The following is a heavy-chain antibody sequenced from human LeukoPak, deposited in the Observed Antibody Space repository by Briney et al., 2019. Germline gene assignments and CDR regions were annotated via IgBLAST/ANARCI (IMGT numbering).Heavy chain of an antibody. CDR3: ARDGGYGSGSYYNVGVDY. CDR1: VYTFTSYG. D-gene: IGHD3-10*01. CDR2: INVYNGDT. J-gene: IGHJ4*02. Sequence: ASLKVSCKASVYTFTSYGISCVRQTPGQALECMAWINVYNGDTYYPQKFQCRVTMTTDTSTTTAYMELGSLRADGPAVYYRARDGGYGSGSYYNVGVDYWGQGTLVTVSS. V-gene: IGHV1-18*01.